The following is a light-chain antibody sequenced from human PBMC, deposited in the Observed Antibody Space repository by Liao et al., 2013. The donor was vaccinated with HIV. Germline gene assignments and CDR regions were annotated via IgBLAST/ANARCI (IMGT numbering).Light chain of an antibody. CDR2: QDS. CDR3: QAWDSSTVV. V-gene: IGLV3-21*01. Sequence: ELTQPPSVSVAPGKTARITCGGNNIGSKSVHWYQQKPGQAPVLVIYQDSKRPSGIPERFSGSNSGNTATLTISGTQAMDEADYYCQAWDSSTVVFGGGTKLTVL. J-gene: IGLJ2*01. CDR1: NIGSKS.